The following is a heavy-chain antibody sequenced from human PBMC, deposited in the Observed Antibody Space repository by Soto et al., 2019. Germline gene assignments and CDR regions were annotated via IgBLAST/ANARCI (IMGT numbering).Heavy chain of an antibody. J-gene: IGHJ5*01. V-gene: IGHV6-1*01. Sequence: SQTLSLTCAISGDRVSSSSVTWNWIRQSPSRGLEWLGRTYYRSKWYNDYAESVKSRITINPDTSKNQFSLHLNSVTPEDAAVYYCVRLIGNSWLDFWGKGTLVTVSS. D-gene: IGHD1-26*01. CDR1: GDRVSSSSVT. CDR3: VRLIGNSWLDF. CDR2: TYYRSKWYN.